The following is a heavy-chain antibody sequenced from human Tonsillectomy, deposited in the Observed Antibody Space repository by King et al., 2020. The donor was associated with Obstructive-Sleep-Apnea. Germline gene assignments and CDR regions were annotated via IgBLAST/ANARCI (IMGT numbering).Heavy chain of an antibody. D-gene: IGHD3-10*01. V-gene: IGHV3-23*04. CDR2: VSGSGDST. J-gene: IGHJ4*02. CDR3: AKSIITMIRGVIIEGYYFEY. CDR1: GFTFSSYA. Sequence: VQLVESGGGLVQPGGSLRLSCAVSGFTFSSYAMSWVRQAPGKGLEWVSGVSGSGDSTHYADSVKGRFTISRDNYKNTLYLQMNSLRAEDTAVYYCAKSIITMIRGVIIEGYYFEYWGQGTLVTVSS.